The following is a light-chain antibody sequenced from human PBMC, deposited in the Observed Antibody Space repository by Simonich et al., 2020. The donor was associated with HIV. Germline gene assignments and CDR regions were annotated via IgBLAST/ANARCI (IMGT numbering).Light chain of an antibody. J-gene: IGKJ1*01. V-gene: IGKV1-NL1*01. CDR2: AAS. Sequence: DIQMTQSPSSLSASVGDRVPISCRASQGITNSLAWYQQKSGTAPKLLLYAASRLESAVPFRFSGTGSGTDFTLTISSLQPDDFATYYCQQYNRYWTFGQGTKVEIK. CDR3: QQYNRYWT. CDR1: QGITNS.